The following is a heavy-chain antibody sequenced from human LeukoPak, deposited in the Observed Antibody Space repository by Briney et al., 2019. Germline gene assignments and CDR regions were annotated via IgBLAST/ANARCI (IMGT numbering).Heavy chain of an antibody. V-gene: IGHV4-34*01. J-gene: IGHJ4*02. CDR2: INHDGRT. CDR1: GGSFSNYY. CDR3: ARGTDGLDF. Sequence: SETLSLTCAVFGGSFSNYYWTWIRQPPGKGLEWIGEINHDGRTNYNTSLKSRLTMSVDTSNNQFSLKLSSVTAADTAVYYCARGTDGLDFWGQGTLVTVS.